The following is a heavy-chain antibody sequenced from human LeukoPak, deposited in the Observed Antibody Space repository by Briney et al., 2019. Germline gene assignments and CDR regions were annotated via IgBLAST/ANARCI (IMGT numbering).Heavy chain of an antibody. CDR3: ATLPYYYDSSGSYYFDY. V-gene: IGHV3-23*01. Sequence: PGGSLTLSCAASGFTFSSYAMTWVRQAPGKGLEWVSGISGSGGNTYYTDSVRGRLSISRDNSKNTLYLQMNSLRVEDTAVYYCATLPYYYDSSGSYYFDYWGQGTLVTVSS. D-gene: IGHD3-22*01. CDR1: GFTFSSYA. CDR2: ISGSGGNT. J-gene: IGHJ4*02.